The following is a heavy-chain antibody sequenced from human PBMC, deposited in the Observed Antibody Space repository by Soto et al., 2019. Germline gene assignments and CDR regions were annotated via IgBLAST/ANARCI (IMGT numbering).Heavy chain of an antibody. CDR3: AKDPYLYSYGSFDY. D-gene: IGHD5-18*01. J-gene: IGHJ4*02. CDR2: ISYDGSNK. CDR1: GFTFSSYG. Sequence: GGSLRLSCAASGFTFSSYGMHWVRQAPGKGLEWVAVISYDGSNKYYADSVKGRFTISRDNSKNTLYLQMNSLRAEDTAVYYCAKDPYLYSYGSFDYWGQGTLVTVS. V-gene: IGHV3-30*18.